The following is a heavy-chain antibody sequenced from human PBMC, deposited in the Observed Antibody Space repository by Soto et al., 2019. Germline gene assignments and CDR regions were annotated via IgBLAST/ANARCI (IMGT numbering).Heavy chain of an antibody. Sequence: SETLSLTCTVSGGSISSYYWSWIRQPPGKGLEWIGYIYYSGSTNYNPSLKSRVTISVDTSKNQFSLKLSSVTAADTAVYYCARRYGASFDYWGQGTLVXVSS. CDR1: GGSISSYY. CDR3: ARRYGASFDY. D-gene: IGHD4-17*01. J-gene: IGHJ4*02. V-gene: IGHV4-59*01. CDR2: IYYSGST.